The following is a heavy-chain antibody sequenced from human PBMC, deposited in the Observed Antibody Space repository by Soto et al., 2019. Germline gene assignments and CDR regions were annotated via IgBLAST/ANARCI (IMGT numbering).Heavy chain of an antibody. D-gene: IGHD5-12*01. CDR2: ISSSSSTI. CDR3: AREYSGYDFYYYGMDV. Sequence: GGSLRLFCAASGFTFSSFSMNWVRQAPGKGLEWVSYISSSSSTIYYADSVKGRFTISRDNAKNSLHLQMNSLRDEDTAVYYCAREYSGYDFYYYGMDVWGQGTTVTVSS. J-gene: IGHJ6*02. CDR1: GFTFSSFS. V-gene: IGHV3-48*02.